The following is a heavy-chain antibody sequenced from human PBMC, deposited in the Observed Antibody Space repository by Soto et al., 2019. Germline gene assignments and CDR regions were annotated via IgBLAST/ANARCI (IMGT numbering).Heavy chain of an antibody. V-gene: IGHV4-30-2*01. J-gene: IGHJ1*01. Sequence: KSSETLSLTCAVSGGLISGGGYFWTWIRQPPGKGLEWIGYMYHSGSPLYNPSLKSRATISIDLSKNQFSLNLASVTAADTAVYYCAREGLKGYFEIEPWGQGXLVTVYS. CDR2: MYHSGSP. CDR3: AREGLKGYFEIEP. CDR1: GGLISGGGYF. D-gene: IGHD1-26*01.